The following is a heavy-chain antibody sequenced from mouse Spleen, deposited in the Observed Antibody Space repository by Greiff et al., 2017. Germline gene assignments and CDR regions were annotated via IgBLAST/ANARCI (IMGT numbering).Heavy chain of an antibody. CDR3: ANSPITTVVATPFAY. Sequence: VQLQQSGAELVKPGASVKLSCTASGFNIKDTYMHWVKQRPEQGLEWIGRIDPANGNTKYDPKFQGKATITADTSSNTAYLQLSSLTSEDTAVYYCANSPITTVVATPFAYWGQGTLVTVSA. CDR2: IDPANGNT. CDR1: GFNIKDTY. V-gene: IGHV14-3*02. J-gene: IGHJ3*01. D-gene: IGHD1-1*01.